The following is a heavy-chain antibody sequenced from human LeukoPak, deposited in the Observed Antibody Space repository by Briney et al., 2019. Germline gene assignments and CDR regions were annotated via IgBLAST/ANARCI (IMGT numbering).Heavy chain of an antibody. J-gene: IGHJ4*02. Sequence: SETLSLTCAVYGGSFSGYYWSWIRQPPGKGLEWIGVINHSGSTNYNPSLKSRVTISVDTSKNQFSLKLSSVTAADTAVYYCARRKGMVAAFFLSKPFDYWGQGTLVTVPS. CDR3: ARRKGMVAAFFLSKPFDY. CDR1: GGSFSGYY. D-gene: IGHD2-15*01. CDR2: INHSGST. V-gene: IGHV4-34*01.